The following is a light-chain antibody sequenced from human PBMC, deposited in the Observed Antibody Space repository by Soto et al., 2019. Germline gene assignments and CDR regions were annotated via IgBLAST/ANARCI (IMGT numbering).Light chain of an antibody. CDR2: ATS. CDR3: QQSYNTPIT. CDR1: RTIDNY. J-gene: IGKJ5*01. Sequence: DIQMPQSPSSLSASLGARVTVTCRASRTIDNYLNWYQQKPGRAPELLVYATSSLQSGVPSRFTGGGSGTHFTLTISGLQPEDFATYFCQQSYNTPITFGQGTRLENK. V-gene: IGKV1-39*01.